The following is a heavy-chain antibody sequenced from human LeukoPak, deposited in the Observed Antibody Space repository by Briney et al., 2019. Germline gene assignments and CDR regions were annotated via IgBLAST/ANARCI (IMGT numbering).Heavy chain of an antibody. J-gene: IGHJ4*02. V-gene: IGHV3-23*01. CDR3: ANEIRPNDY. CDR1: GFTFSNYA. Sequence: PGGSLRLSCAASGFTFSNYAMTWVRQAPGKGLEWVSSMSGSGGSTDYADSVKGRFTISRDNSKNTLYLQMNSLSADDTAMYYCANEIRPNDYWGQGTLVTVSS. CDR2: MSGSGGST. D-gene: IGHD4-17*01.